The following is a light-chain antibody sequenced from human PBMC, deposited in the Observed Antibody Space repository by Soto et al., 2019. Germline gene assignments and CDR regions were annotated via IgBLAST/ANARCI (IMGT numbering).Light chain of an antibody. V-gene: IGKV1-5*01. CDR3: QQYNTYSL. Sequence: DIQITQCPSTLSAAVGHRVTITFRAGQTISNWLAWYQQKPGKAPKLLISDASSLESGVPSRFSGSGSGTEFTLTISSLQPDDFATSYCQQYNTYSLFGTGTKVDIK. CDR2: DAS. CDR1: QTISNW. J-gene: IGKJ1*01.